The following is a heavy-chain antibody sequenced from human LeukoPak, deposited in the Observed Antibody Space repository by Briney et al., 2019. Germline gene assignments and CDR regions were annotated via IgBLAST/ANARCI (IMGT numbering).Heavy chain of an antibody. CDR3: TPRASYCSGGSCYSEWFDP. Sequence: GGSLRLSCAASGSAFSNAWMSWVRQAPGKGLEWVGRIKSKTDGGTTDYAAPVKGRFTISRDDSKNTLYLQMNSLKTEDTAVYYCTPRASYCSGGSCYSEWFDPWGQGTLVTVSS. V-gene: IGHV3-15*01. D-gene: IGHD2-15*01. CDR2: IKSKTDGGTT. CDR1: GSAFSNAW. J-gene: IGHJ5*02.